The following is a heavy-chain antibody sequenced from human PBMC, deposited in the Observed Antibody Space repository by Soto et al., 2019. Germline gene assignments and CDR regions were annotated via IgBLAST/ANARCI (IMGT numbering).Heavy chain of an antibody. CDR3: ARSWAVAGSYDY. CDR2: IYSGGST. D-gene: IGHD6-19*01. J-gene: IGHJ4*02. Sequence: EVQLVESGGGLVQPGGSLRLSCAASGFTVSSNYVNWVRQAPGKGLEWVSVIYSGGSTYYADSVKGRFTISRDNSKNTLYLQMNSLRAEDTAVYYCARSWAVAGSYDYWGQGTLVTVSS. V-gene: IGHV3-66*01. CDR1: GFTVSSNY.